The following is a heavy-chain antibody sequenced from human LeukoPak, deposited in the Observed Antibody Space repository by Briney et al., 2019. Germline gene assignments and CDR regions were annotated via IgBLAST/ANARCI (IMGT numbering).Heavy chain of an antibody. CDR2: INHSGST. CDR3: ARAGGWGTFDY. J-gene: IGHJ4*02. Sequence: SETLSLTCAVYGGSFSGYYWSWIRQPPGMGLEWIGEINHSGSTNYNPSLKSRVTISVDTSKNQFSLKLSSVTAADTAVYCCARAGGWGTFDYWGQGTLVTVSS. CDR1: GGSFSGYY. D-gene: IGHD7-27*01. V-gene: IGHV4-34*01.